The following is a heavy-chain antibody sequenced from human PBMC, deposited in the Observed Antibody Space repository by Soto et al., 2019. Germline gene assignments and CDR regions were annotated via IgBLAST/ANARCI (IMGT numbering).Heavy chain of an antibody. D-gene: IGHD4-17*01. V-gene: IGHV3-21*01. CDR3: ARDGDYGDYGLDY. CDR2: ISSSSSYI. J-gene: IGHJ4*02. Sequence: VQLVESGGGLVKPGGSLRLSCAASGFTFSSYSMNWVRQAPGKGLEWVSSISSSSSYIYYADSVKGRFTISRDNAKNSLYLQMNSLRAEDTAVYYCARDGDYGDYGLDYWGQGTLVTVSS. CDR1: GFTFSSYS.